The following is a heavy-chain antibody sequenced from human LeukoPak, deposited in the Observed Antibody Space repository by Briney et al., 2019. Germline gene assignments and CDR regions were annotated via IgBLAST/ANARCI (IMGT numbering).Heavy chain of an antibody. CDR1: VGSISSYY. J-gene: IGHJ4*02. D-gene: IGHD2-15*01. V-gene: IGHV4-59*01. Sequence: SETLSLTCTVSVGSISSYYWSCIRQPPGEGLEWIGYIYYSGGTNYNPSLKSRVTISVDTSKNQFSLKLSSVTAADTAVYYCARGYCSGGSCYNRYWGQGTLVTVSS. CDR3: ARGYCSGGSCYNRY. CDR2: IYYSGGT.